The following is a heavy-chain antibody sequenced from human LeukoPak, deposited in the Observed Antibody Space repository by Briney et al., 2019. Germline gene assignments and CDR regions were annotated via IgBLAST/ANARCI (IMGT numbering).Heavy chain of an antibody. J-gene: IGHJ5*02. D-gene: IGHD3-9*01. CDR1: GGPISSYY. Sequence: SETLSLTCTVSGGPISSYYWSWIRQPPGKGLEWIGEINHSGSTNYNPSLKGRVTISVDTSKNQFSLKLSSVTAADTAVYYCARGRRNYDILTGYPRGWFDPWGQGTLVTVSS. V-gene: IGHV4-34*01. CDR2: INHSGST. CDR3: ARGRRNYDILTGYPRGWFDP.